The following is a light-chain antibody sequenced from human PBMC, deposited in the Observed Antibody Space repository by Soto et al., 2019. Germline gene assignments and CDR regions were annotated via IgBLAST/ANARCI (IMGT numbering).Light chain of an antibody. V-gene: IGKV1-5*01. Sequence: DIQMTQSPSTLSASVGDRVTITCRASQSISSWLAWYQQKPGKAPKLLIYAASSLESWVPSRFSCSGSGTELALTFSSRQPDDFATYYCQQYKSYGTFGQGTKVEIK. CDR3: QQYKSYGT. CDR1: QSISSW. J-gene: IGKJ1*01. CDR2: AAS.